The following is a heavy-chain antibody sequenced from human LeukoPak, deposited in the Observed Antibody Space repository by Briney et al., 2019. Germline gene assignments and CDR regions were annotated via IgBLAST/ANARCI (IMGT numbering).Heavy chain of an antibody. CDR3: ARAPRDTGRSYDS. Sequence: ASVTLSCTAAGYTFTSYYIHWLRHAPGQGPDWMGYINPRNGATDYSQTFKDTVTMTMDTSISTAYMEVSSLNPDDTAVYYCARAPRDTGRSYDSWGQATLLTVSS. V-gene: IGHV1-2*02. CDR2: INPRNGAT. D-gene: IGHD3-16*02. J-gene: IGHJ5*01. CDR1: GYTFTSYY.